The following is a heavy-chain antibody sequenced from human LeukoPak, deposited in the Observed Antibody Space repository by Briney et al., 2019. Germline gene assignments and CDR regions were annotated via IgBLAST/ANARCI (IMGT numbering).Heavy chain of an antibody. CDR1: GFTFDDYA. CDR2: ISWNSGSI. D-gene: IGHD1-1*01. J-gene: IGHJ4*02. CDR3: AKSGGTTGTTGAVFFDD. V-gene: IGHV3-9*01. Sequence: PGGSLRLSCAASGFTFDDYAMHWVRQAPGKGLEWVSGISWNSGSIGYADSVKGRFTISRDNAKNSLYLQMNSLRAEDTALYYCAKSGGTTGTTGAVFFDDWGQGTLVTVSS.